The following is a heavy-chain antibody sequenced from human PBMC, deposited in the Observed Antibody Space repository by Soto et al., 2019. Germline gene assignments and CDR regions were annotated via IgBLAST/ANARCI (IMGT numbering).Heavy chain of an antibody. D-gene: IGHD3-22*01. V-gene: IGHV3-33*01. J-gene: IGHJ3*02. CDR2: IWYDGSNK. CDR1: GFTFSSYG. CDR3: ARATNYYDSSGYYGDAFDI. Sequence: QVQLVESGGGVVQPGRSLRLSCAASGFTFSSYGMHWVRQAPGKGLEWVAVIWYDGSNKYYADSVKGRFTISRDNSKNTLYLQMNSLRGEDTAVYYCARATNYYDSSGYYGDAFDIWGQGTMVTVSS.